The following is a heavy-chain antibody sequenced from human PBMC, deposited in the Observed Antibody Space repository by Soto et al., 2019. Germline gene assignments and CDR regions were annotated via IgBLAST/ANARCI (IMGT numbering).Heavy chain of an antibody. CDR1: GYTFTSYG. V-gene: IGHV1-18*01. CDR3: ARDHATYYDFWSGYYFLHYYYGMDV. CDR2: ISAYNGNT. Sequence: ASVKVSCKASGYTFTSYGISWVLQAPGQGLEWMGWISAYNGNTNYAQKLQGRVTMTTDTSTSTAYMELRSLRSDDTAVYYCARDHATYYDFWSGYYFLHYYYGMDVWGQGTTVTVSS. D-gene: IGHD3-3*01. J-gene: IGHJ6*02.